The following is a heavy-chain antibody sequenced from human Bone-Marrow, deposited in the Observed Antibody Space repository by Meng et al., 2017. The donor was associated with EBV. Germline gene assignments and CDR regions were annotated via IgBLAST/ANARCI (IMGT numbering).Heavy chain of an antibody. D-gene: IGHD6-19*01. V-gene: IGHV4-39*01. CDR1: GDSLSSFYY. CDR3: ARPFPSWQSPRLDPFGA. J-gene: IGHJ5*02. CDR2: VHYTGST. Sequence: QLQLRESGPGRVKPSEXLSLTCTVSGDSLSSFYYWGWIRQPPGRGLEWIGSVHYTGSTYYSPSLKSRVTVSVDTSKNQFSLRLTSVTAADTAVYYCARPFPSWQSPRLDPFGAWGQGTLVTVAS.